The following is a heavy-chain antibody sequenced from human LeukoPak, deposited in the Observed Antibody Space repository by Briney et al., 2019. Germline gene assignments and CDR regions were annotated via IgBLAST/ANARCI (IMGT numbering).Heavy chain of an antibody. Sequence: GGSLRLSCAASGFTLSSYGMHWVRQAPGKGLEWVAVIWYDGSNKYYADSVKGRFTISRDNSKNTLYLQMNSLRAEDTAVYYCARGIGYCTNGVCYSYGMDVWGQGTTVTVSS. CDR1: GFTLSSYG. CDR2: IWYDGSNK. V-gene: IGHV3-33*01. D-gene: IGHD2-8*01. CDR3: ARGIGYCTNGVCYSYGMDV. J-gene: IGHJ6*02.